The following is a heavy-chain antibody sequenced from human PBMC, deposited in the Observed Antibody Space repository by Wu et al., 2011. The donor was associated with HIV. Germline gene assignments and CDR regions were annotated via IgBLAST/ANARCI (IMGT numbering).Heavy chain of an antibody. D-gene: IGHD3-10*01. CDR2: IIPIFGTA. CDR3: ASLGEPRYYYYYYMDV. Sequence: QVQLVQSGAEVKKPGSSVKVSCKASGGTFSSYAISWVRQAPGQGLEWMGRIIPIFGTANYAQKFQGRVTITADESTSTAYMELSSLRSEDTAVYYCASLGEPRYYYYYYMDVWGKGTTVTVSS. V-gene: IGHV1-69*15. J-gene: IGHJ6*03. CDR1: GGTFSSYA.